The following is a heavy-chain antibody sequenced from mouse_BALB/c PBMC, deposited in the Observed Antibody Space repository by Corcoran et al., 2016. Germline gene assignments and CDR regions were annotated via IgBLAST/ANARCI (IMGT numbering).Heavy chain of an antibody. V-gene: IGHV1S135*01. Sequence: EIQLQQSGPELMKPGASVKISCKASDYSFTSYYIHWVKQSHGKSLEWIGYIDPFNGVTSYNQKFKGKATLTVDKSSSTAYMHLSSLTSEDSAVYYCARSPYGDYDVMDYWGQGTSVTVSS. CDR3: ARSPYGDYDVMDY. CDR2: IDPFNGVT. J-gene: IGHJ4*01. CDR1: DYSFTSYY. D-gene: IGHD2-13*01.